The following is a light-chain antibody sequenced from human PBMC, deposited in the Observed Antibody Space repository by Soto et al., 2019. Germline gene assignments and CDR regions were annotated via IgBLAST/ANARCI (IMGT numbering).Light chain of an antibody. V-gene: IGKV1-9*01. J-gene: IGKJ4*01. CDR2: AAS. CDR3: QQLNSYPFT. CDR1: QGISSY. Sequence: DIQLTQSPSFLSASVGDRVTITCRASQGISSYLAWYQQKPGKAPKLLIYAASTLQSGVPSRFSGNRSVTEFTLTVSSLQPGDFATYYCQQLNSYPFTFGGGTKVEIK.